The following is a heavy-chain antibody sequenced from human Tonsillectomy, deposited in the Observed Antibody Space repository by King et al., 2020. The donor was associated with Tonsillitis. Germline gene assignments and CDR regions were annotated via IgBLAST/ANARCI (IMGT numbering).Heavy chain of an antibody. CDR2: INHSGST. V-gene: IGHV4-34*01. J-gene: IGHJ6*02. Sequence: VQLQQWGAGLLKPSETLSLTCAVYGGSFSGYYWSWIRQPPGKGLEWIGEINHSGSTNYNPSLKSRVTISVDTSKNQFSLKLSSVTAADTAVYYCAREIPYGSGTPVAYYYYGMDVWGQGTTVTVSS. CDR1: GGSFSGYY. CDR3: AREIPYGSGTPVAYYYYGMDV. D-gene: IGHD3-10*01.